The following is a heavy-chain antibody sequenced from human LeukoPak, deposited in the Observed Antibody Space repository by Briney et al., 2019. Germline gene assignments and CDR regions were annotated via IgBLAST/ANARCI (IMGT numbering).Heavy chain of an antibody. CDR2: INAGNGNT. J-gene: IGHJ3*02. Sequence: ASVKVSCKASGYTFTSYAIHWVRQAPGQRLEWMGWINAGNGNTKYSQEFQGRVTITRDTSASTAYMELSSLRSEDTAVYYCASTIGYSSGWSHAAFDIWGQGTMVTVSS. CDR3: ASTIGYSSGWSHAAFDI. CDR1: GYTFTSYA. D-gene: IGHD6-19*01. V-gene: IGHV1-3*01.